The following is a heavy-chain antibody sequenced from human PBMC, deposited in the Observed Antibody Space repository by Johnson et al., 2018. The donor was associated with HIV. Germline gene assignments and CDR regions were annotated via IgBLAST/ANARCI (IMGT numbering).Heavy chain of an antibody. J-gene: IGHJ3*02. Sequence: EVQLVESGGGVVQPGGSLRLSCAASGFTVSASSMIWVRQAPGEGLKWVSLIYTGDSTSYADSVKGRFTISTDTSKNTLYLQMNALRAEDTALYYCARSVGYYDSSGYYYVDAFDIWGQGTMVTVSS. CDR3: ARSVGYYDSSGYYYVDAFDI. CDR2: IYTGDST. V-gene: IGHV3-53*01. D-gene: IGHD3-22*01. CDR1: GFTVSASS.